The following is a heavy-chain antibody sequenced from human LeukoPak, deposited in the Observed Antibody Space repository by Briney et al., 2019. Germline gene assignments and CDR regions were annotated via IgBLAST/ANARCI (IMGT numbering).Heavy chain of an antibody. CDR1: TFTFSSYS. CDR3: ATLRVGESDY. Sequence: GGSLRCYCAAYTFTFSSYSMNRVRHAPGKGLEWVSSINSSSSYIYYADSAKGRFTISRENAKNSLYLEMNTLRGEDTAVYYCATLRVGESDYWGQGTLVTVSS. CDR2: INSSSSYI. D-gene: IGHD3-10*01. J-gene: IGHJ4*02. V-gene: IGHV3-21*01.